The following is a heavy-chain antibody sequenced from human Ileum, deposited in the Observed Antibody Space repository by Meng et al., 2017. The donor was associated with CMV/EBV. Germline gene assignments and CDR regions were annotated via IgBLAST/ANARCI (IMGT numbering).Heavy chain of an antibody. Sequence: GESLKISCASSGFTFNSYSMNWVRQAPGKGLEWVSSISSSSSYIYYADSVKGRFTISRDNAENLLYLQMNCLRAEDTAVYYCARDLYYYDDYAFDIWGQGTMVTVSS. CDR2: ISSSSSYI. CDR1: GFTFNSYS. V-gene: IGHV3-21*01. J-gene: IGHJ3*02. D-gene: IGHD3-22*01. CDR3: ARDLYYYDDYAFDI.